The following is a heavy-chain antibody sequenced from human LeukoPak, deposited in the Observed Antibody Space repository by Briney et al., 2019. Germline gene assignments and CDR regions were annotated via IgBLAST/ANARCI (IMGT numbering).Heavy chain of an antibody. J-gene: IGHJ5*02. CDR3: ARDQSSSFSNWFDP. V-gene: IGHV4-4*07. CDR1: GGSLSNYY. CDR2: IHTSRDT. D-gene: IGHD2-2*01. Sequence: SETLSLTCTVSGGSLSNYYWSWIRQPAGKGLEWIGRIHTSRDTNYNPSLKSRVTMSLDTSRNQFSLNLNSVTAADTAVYYCARDQSSSFSNWFDPWGQGTLVTVSS.